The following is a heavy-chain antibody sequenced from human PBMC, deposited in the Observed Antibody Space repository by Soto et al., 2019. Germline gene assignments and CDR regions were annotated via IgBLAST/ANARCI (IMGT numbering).Heavy chain of an antibody. V-gene: IGHV1-69*13. CDR1: GGTLSSYS. J-gene: IGHJ6*04. CDR2: TTPIFGQA. Sequence: EAPMEVSCKAFGGTLSSYSISWVGQAPGQGLEWMGGTTPIFGQANYEQKFRGRVTMTAEESTSTAYMELSTLRSEDTAVYYCARANGGYDYNRFLYYYYGMDVGGKGTTVTVP. CDR3: ARANGGYDYNRFLYYYYGMDV. D-gene: IGHD5-12*01.